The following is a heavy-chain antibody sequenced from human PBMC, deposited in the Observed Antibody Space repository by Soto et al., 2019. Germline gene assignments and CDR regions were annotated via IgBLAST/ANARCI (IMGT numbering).Heavy chain of an antibody. Sequence: PSETLSLTCAVYGGSFSGYYWSWIRQPPGKGLEWIGYIYYSGSTNYNPSLKSRVTISVDTSKNQFSLKLSSVTAADTAVYYCARARDGYNYYFDYWGQGTPVTVSS. CDR1: GGSFSGYY. V-gene: IGHV4-59*01. J-gene: IGHJ4*02. CDR2: IYYSGST. CDR3: ARARDGYNYYFDY. D-gene: IGHD5-12*01.